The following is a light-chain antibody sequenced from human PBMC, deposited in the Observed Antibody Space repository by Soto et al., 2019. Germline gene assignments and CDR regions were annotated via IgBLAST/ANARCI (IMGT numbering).Light chain of an antibody. J-gene: IGKJ2*01. V-gene: IGKV3-20*01. CDR3: QQYGPSPMYT. Sequence: EIVLTQSPGTLTLSPGERATLSCRASQSVSSNYLAWYQQKPGQAPRLLIYATSRRAAGIPDRFSGSGSGTDFTLTISRREPEDFAVYYCQQYGPSPMYTFGQGTKLEIK. CDR1: QSVSSNY. CDR2: ATS.